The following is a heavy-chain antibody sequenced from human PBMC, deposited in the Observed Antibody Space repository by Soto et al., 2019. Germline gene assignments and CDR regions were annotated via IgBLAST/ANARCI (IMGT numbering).Heavy chain of an antibody. CDR3: AKDSGLPDFGIVMHSFDV. V-gene: IGHV3-23*01. CDR2: ISVLVNSV. J-gene: IGHJ3*01. CDR1: GFTFRDLA. D-gene: IGHD3-3*01. Sequence: PGGSLRLSCAAYGFTFRDLAMSWVRQAPRRGLEWVSTISVLVNSVFNADSVRGRYTVSRDISKHTLYLQLNSLRAEDTALYYCAKDSGLPDFGIVMHSFDVWGQGTMVTVSS.